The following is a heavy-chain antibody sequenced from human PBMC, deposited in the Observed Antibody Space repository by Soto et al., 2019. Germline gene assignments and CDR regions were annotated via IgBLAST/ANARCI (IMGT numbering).Heavy chain of an antibody. CDR1: GGSISSGGYS. D-gene: IGHD6-13*01. J-gene: IGHJ6*03. V-gene: IGHV4-30-2*01. CDR3: ARGAGIAAAGRAYYYYYMDV. Sequence: SETLSLTCAVSGGSISSGGYSWSWIRQPPGKGLEWIGYIYHSGNTHYSQALKSRVTISVDTSKNQFSLKLSSVTAADTAVYYCARGAGIAAAGRAYYYYYMDVWGKGTTVTVSS. CDR2: IYHSGNT.